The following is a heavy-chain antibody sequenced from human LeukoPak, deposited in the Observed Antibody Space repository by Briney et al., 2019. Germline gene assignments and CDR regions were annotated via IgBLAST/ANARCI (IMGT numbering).Heavy chain of an antibody. Sequence: SETLSLTCTVSASSISSGYFWGWIRQPPGGGLEWIGSIYHNGDTYYTPSLKSRVSISVDTSKNQFSLKLSSVTAADTAVYFCARGGGLRWLYYYMDVWGRGTTVTVSS. CDR2: IYHNGDT. CDR1: ASSISSGYF. J-gene: IGHJ6*03. V-gene: IGHV4-38-2*02. CDR3: ARGGGLRWLYYYMDV. D-gene: IGHD3-16*01.